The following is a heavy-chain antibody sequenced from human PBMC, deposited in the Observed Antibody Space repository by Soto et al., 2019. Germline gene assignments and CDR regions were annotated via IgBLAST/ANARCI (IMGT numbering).Heavy chain of an antibody. CDR1: GGSISSDRW. J-gene: IGHJ4*02. D-gene: IGHD3-16*01. V-gene: IGHV4-4*02. Sequence: HVQPQESGPGLVRPSGTLSLTCAVSGGSISSDRWWSWVRQSPGRGLEWIGESHHSGGTNYNPSLKSRVTISVDKLKDQSSVKLNSVTAADTAVYYCARESNDACSLGYWGQRTMVTVSS. CDR3: ARESNDACSLGY. CDR2: SHHSGGT.